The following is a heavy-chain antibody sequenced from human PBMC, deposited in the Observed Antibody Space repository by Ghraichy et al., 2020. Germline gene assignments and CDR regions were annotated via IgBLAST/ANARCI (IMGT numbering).Heavy chain of an antibody. V-gene: IGHV3-33*01. CDR1: GFTFSSYG. Sequence: GGSLRLSCAASGFTFSSYGMHWVRQAPGKGLEWVAVIWYDGSNKYYADSVKGRFTISRDNSKNTLYLQMNSLRAEDTAVYYCASADYYGSGSYWTIDYWGQGTLVTVSS. D-gene: IGHD3-10*01. CDR3: ASADYYGSGSYWTIDY. CDR2: IWYDGSNK. J-gene: IGHJ4*02.